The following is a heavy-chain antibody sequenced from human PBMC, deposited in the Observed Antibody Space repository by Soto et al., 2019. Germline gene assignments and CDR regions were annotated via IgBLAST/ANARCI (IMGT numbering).Heavy chain of an antibody. D-gene: IGHD2-15*01. V-gene: IGHV4-31*03. CDR1: GGSISSGGYY. CDR2: IYYSGST. Sequence: QVQLQESGPGLVKPSQTLSLTCTVSGGSISSGGYYWSWIRQHPGKGLEWIGYIYYSGSTYYNPSLKSRVTISVDTSKNQFYLKLSSVTAADTAVYYCARGGYCSGGSCYSWDAFDIWGQGTMVTVSS. CDR3: ARGGYCSGGSCYSWDAFDI. J-gene: IGHJ3*02.